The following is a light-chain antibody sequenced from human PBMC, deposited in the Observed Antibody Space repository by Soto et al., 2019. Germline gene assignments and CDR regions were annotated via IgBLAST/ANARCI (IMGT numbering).Light chain of an antibody. CDR2: EVS. CDR1: SSDVGAYNY. V-gene: IGLV2-14*01. CDR3: SSYTSSSTYV. Sequence: QSVLTQPASVSGSPGQSITISCTGTSSDVGAYNYVSWYLQYPGKAPKLMIYEVSNRPPGVSNRFSGSKSGNTASLTISGLQAEDVADYYCSSYTSSSTYVFGNGAQGHRP. J-gene: IGLJ1*01.